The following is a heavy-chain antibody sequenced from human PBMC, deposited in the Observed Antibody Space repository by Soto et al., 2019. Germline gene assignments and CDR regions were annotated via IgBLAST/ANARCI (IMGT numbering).Heavy chain of an antibody. CDR2: ISAYNGNT. V-gene: IGHV1-18*01. CDR1: GYTFTSYG. CDR3: ARVNYDILTGYYGYYFDY. J-gene: IGHJ4*02. D-gene: IGHD3-9*01. Sequence: ASVKVSCKASGYTFTSYGISWVRQAPGQGLEWMGWISAYNGNTNYAQKLQGRVTMTTDTSTSTAYMELRSLRSDDTAVYYCARVNYDILTGYYGYYFDYWGQGTLVTVSS.